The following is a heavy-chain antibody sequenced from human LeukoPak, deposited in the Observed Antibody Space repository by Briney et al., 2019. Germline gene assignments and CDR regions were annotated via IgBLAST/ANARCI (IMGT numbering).Heavy chain of an antibody. V-gene: IGHV3-48*03. CDR2: ISSSGSTI. CDR1: GFTFSSYE. J-gene: IGHJ3*02. D-gene: IGHD1-26*01. CDR3: ARAALIVGAKNNASDI. Sequence: PGGSLRLSCAASGFTFSSYEMNWVRQAPGKGLEWVSYISSSGSTIYYADSVKGRFTISRDNAKNSLYLQMNSLRAEDTAVYYCARAALIVGAKNNASDIWGQGTMVTVSS.